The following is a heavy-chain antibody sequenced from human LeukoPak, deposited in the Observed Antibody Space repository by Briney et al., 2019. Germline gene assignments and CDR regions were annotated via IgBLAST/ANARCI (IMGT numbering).Heavy chain of an antibody. CDR2: ISYDGSNE. CDR3: AREDIVLMAYAILRD. V-gene: IGHV3-30*04. J-gene: IGHJ4*02. CDR1: GFTFSSFP. Sequence: PGGSLRLSCAASGFTFSSFPMHWVRQAPGKGLEWVALISYDGSNEYYADSVKGRFTISRDNSKNTLYLQMNSLRAEDTAVYYCAREDIVLMAYAILRDWGQGTLVTVSS. D-gene: IGHD2-8*01.